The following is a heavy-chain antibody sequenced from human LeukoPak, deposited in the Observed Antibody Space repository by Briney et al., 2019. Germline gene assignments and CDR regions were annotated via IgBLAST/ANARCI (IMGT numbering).Heavy chain of an antibody. Sequence: GGSLRLSCAASGXTFCSYNVNWVRQAPGKGLEWVSSISRSSIYIYYADSVKGRFTISRDNAENSLSLQMNSLRAEDTAVYYCARDSGDGSGTYYPYGMDVWGQGTTVTVSS. CDR1: GXTFCSYN. J-gene: IGHJ6*02. CDR2: ISRSSIYI. V-gene: IGHV3-21*01. D-gene: IGHD3-10*01. CDR3: ARDSGDGSGTYYPYGMDV.